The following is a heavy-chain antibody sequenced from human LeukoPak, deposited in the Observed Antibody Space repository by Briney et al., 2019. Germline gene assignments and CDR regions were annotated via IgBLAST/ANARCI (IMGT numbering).Heavy chain of an antibody. CDR3: ATYYFASGGLFRHFDY. Sequence: GGSLRLSCAASGFTFSSYVMNWVRQAPGKGLEWGSTISGNGGIATYYADSVKGRFTISRDDSKNTLYVQMNSLRAEDTAVYYCATYYFASGGLFRHFDYWGPGTLVTVAS. D-gene: IGHD3-10*01. J-gene: IGHJ4*02. V-gene: IGHV3-23*01. CDR1: GFTFSSYV. CDR2: ISGNGGIAT.